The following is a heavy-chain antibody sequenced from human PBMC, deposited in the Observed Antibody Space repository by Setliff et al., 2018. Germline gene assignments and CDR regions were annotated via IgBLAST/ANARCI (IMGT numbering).Heavy chain of an antibody. V-gene: IGHV3-11*01. CDR2: IHDSGNPT. CDR3: CSGSYLFVY. D-gene: IGHD1-26*01. J-gene: IGHJ4*02. Sequence: GGSLRLSCAASGFTFSNYYMTWIRQAPGKGLEWISYIHDSGNPTYYADSVKGRFTVSRDNSKNTLSLQMNSLRAEDTAVYYCCSGSYLFVYWGQGSLVTVSS. CDR1: GFTFSNYY.